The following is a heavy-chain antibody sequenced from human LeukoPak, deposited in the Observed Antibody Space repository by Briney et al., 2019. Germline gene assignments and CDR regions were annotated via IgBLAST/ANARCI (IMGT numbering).Heavy chain of an antibody. V-gene: IGHV3-73*01. CDR1: GFTFSDSA. D-gene: IGHD3-3*01. CDR2: IRSKTHNYAT. CDR3: ASPSGGDFWSGYLTY. J-gene: IGHJ4*02. Sequence: GGSLRLSCAASGFTFSDSAIHWVRQASGKGLEWVGRIRSKTHNYATEYGASMKGTFTISRDDSKNTASLQMNSLKVEDTATYYCASPSGGDFWSGYLTYWGQGTVVTVSS.